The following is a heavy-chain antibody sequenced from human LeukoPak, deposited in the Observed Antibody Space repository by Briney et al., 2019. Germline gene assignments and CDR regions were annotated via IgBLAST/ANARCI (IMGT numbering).Heavy chain of an antibody. CDR3: ARDKGTSYLSSFDY. J-gene: IGHJ4*02. Sequence: GGSLRLSCAASGFTVSSNYMSWVRQAPGKGLEWVSIIYSGGSTYYADSVKGRFTISRDNSKNTLYLQMNSLRAADTAVYYCARDKGTSYLSSFDYWGQGTLVTVSS. D-gene: IGHD6-6*01. CDR2: IYSGGST. V-gene: IGHV3-53*05. CDR1: GFTVSSNY.